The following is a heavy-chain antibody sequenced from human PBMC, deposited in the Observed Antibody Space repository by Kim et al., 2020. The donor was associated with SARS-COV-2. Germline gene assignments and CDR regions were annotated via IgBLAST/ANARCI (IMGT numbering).Heavy chain of an antibody. J-gene: IGHJ4*02. Sequence: YAAPVNGRFTISRDESKNPLYLQMNSLKTEATAVYYCTTDRDYGSGSYKYWGQGTLVTVSS. D-gene: IGHD3-10*01. V-gene: IGHV3-15*01. CDR3: TTDRDYGSGSYKY.